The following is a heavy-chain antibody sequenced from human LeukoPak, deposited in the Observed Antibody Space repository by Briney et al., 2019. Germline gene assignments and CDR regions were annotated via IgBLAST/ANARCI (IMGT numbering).Heavy chain of an antibody. D-gene: IGHD2-15*01. Sequence: PGRSLRLSCAASGFTFSSYGMHWVRQAPGKGLEWVAVIWYDGSNKYYADSVKGRFTISRDNSKNTLYLQMNSLRAEDTAVYYCARDTGYCSGGSCFTLWFDPWGQGTLVTVSS. V-gene: IGHV3-33*01. CDR2: IWYDGSNK. J-gene: IGHJ5*02. CDR3: ARDTGYCSGGSCFTLWFDP. CDR1: GFTFSSYG.